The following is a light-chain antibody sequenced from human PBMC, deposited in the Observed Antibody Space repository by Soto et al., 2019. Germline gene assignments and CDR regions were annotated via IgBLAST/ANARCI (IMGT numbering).Light chain of an antibody. Sequence: EIVLTQSPATLSLSPGERATLSCRASQSVSSYLAWYQQKPGEAPRLLFYDASNRATGIPARFSARESGTDSTLTISSLEPEDFAVYYCQQRSNWPPPVTFGGGNKVQIK. V-gene: IGKV3-11*01. CDR2: DAS. CDR1: QSVSSY. J-gene: IGKJ4*01. CDR3: QQRSNWPPPVT.